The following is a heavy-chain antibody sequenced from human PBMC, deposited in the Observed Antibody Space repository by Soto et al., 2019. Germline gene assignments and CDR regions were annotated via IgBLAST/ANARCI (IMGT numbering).Heavy chain of an antibody. D-gene: IGHD3-9*01. Sequence: SETLSLTCTVSGGSISSYYWSWIRQPPGKGLEWIGYIYYSGSTNYNPSLKSRVTISVDTSKNQFSLKLSSVTAADTAVYYCASGKGVLRYFDCSPSSGYMDVWGKGTTVTVSS. CDR1: GGSISSYY. CDR2: IYYSGST. J-gene: IGHJ6*03. V-gene: IGHV4-59*01. CDR3: ASGKGVLRYFDCSPSSGYMDV.